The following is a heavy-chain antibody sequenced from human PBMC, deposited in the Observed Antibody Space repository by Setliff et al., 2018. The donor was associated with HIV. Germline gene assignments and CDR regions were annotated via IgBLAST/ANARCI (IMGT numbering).Heavy chain of an antibody. CDR3: ARQAGTGSHPEGWFDP. D-gene: IGHD1-26*01. Sequence: SETLSLTYLVSGGSISSSYYWGWIRQPPGMGLEWIGSMYYLGSTYYNPSLKSRVTISVDTSKKQLSLKLTSVTAADTAVYYCARQAGTGSHPEGWFDPWGQGTLVTVSS. V-gene: IGHV4-39*01. CDR1: GGSISSSYY. CDR2: MYYLGST. J-gene: IGHJ5*02.